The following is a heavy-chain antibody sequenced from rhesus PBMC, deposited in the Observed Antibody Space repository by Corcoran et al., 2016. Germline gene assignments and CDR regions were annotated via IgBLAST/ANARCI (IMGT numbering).Heavy chain of an antibody. V-gene: IGHV4-165*01. CDR2: VNGGSGRT. CDR3: AREGVAGTNY. D-gene: IGHD1-20*01. CDR1: GYSISSNY. Sequence: QVQLQESGPGLVKPSETLSLTCAVSGYSISSNYWSWIRQPPGKGLEWIGYVNGGSGRTYYNPSLQSRVTISTDTSENQFSLKLGSVTAADTAVYYCAREGVAGTNYWGQGVLVTVSS. J-gene: IGHJ4*01.